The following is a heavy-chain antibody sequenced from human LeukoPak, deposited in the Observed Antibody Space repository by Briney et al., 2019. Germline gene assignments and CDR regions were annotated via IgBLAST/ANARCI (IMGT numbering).Heavy chain of an antibody. V-gene: IGHV3-48*02. D-gene: IGHD3-9*01. CDR3: ARDNDWAFDY. CDR2: ISHNAKTI. CDR1: GFTFGDYV. J-gene: IGHJ4*02. Sequence: GGSLRLSCAASGFTFGDYVMSWVRQAPGKGLEWVSYISHNAKTIYYADSVRGRFTISRDNGKNSLYLQMNSLRDEDTAVYYCARDNDWAFDYWGQGTLVTVSS.